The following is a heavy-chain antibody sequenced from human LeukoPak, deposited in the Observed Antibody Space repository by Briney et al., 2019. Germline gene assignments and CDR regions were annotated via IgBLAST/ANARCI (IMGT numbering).Heavy chain of an antibody. V-gene: IGHV1-46*01. Sequence: ASVKVSCKASGYTFTSYYMHWVRQAPGQGLEWMGIINPSGGSTSYAQKFQGRVTMTRDMSTSTVYMELSSLRAEDTAVYYCAKDMFEAVAGQYYYYMDVWGKGTTVTISS. CDR3: AKDMFEAVAGQYYYYMDV. D-gene: IGHD6-19*01. CDR2: INPSGGST. J-gene: IGHJ6*03. CDR1: GYTFTSYY.